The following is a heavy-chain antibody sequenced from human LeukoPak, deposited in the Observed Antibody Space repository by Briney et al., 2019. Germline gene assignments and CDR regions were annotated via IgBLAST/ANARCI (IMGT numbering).Heavy chain of an antibody. J-gene: IGHJ4*02. CDR1: GFTFSSYA. Sequence: SGGSLRLSCAASGFTFSSYAMHWARQAPGKGLEWVAVISYDGSNKYYADSVKGRFTISRDNSKNTLYLQMNSLRAEDTAVYYCAREGGLRYFDWLHFDYWGQGTLVTVSS. D-gene: IGHD3-9*01. CDR3: AREGGLRYFDWLHFDY. CDR2: ISYDGSNK. V-gene: IGHV3-30-3*01.